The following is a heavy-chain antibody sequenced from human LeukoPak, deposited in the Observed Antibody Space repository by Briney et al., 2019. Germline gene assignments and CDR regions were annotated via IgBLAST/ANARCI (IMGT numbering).Heavy chain of an antibody. CDR3: ARDMGGFSAY. Sequence: PGGSLRLSCAASGFTFSSYGMHWVRQAPGKGLEWVSSISSSSSYIYYADSVKGRFTISRDNAKNSLYLQMNSLRAEDTAVYYCARDMGGFSAYWGQGTLVTVSS. D-gene: IGHD3-16*01. V-gene: IGHV3-21*01. J-gene: IGHJ4*02. CDR1: GFTFSSYG. CDR2: ISSSSSYI.